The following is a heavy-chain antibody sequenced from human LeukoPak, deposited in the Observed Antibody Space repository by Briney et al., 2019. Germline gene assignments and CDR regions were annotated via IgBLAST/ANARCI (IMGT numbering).Heavy chain of an antibody. V-gene: IGHV3-30*04. CDR2: ISYDGSNK. D-gene: IGHD3-3*01. Sequence: QSGGSLRLSCAASGFTFSSYAMHWVRQAPGKGLEWVAVISYDGSNKYYADSVKGRFTISRDNSKNTLYLQMNSLRAEDTAVYYCARDGAHLGSYYDFWSGYYPPSYYYYYGMDVWGQGTTVTVSS. J-gene: IGHJ6*02. CDR3: ARDGAHLGSYYDFWSGYYPPSYYYYYGMDV. CDR1: GFTFSSYA.